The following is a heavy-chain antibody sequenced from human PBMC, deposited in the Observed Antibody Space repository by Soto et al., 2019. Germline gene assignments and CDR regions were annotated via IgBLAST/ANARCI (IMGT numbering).Heavy chain of an antibody. D-gene: IGHD4-17*01. CDR1: GFTFSSYA. V-gene: IGHV3-23*01. Sequence: GGSLRLSCAASGFTFSSYAMSWVRQAPGKGLEWVSAISGSGGSTYYADSVKGRFTISRDNSKNTLYLQMNSLRAEDTAVYYCAKTESNENPTVTTLLGYWGQGTLVTVSS. J-gene: IGHJ4*02. CDR2: ISGSGGST. CDR3: AKTESNENPTVTTLLGY.